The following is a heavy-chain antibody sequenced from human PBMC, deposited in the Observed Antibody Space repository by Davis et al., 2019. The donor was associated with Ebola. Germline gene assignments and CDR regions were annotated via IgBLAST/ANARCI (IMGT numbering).Heavy chain of an antibody. J-gene: IGHJ6*02. CDR2: IYYSGST. D-gene: IGHD5-12*01. Sequence: MPSETLSLTCTVSGGSISSSSYYWGWIRQPPGKGLEWIGSIYYSGSTYYNPSLKSRVTISVDTSKNQFSLKLSSVTAADTAVYYCSGLPYYYAMDVWGQGTTVTVSS. CDR1: GGSISSSSYY. CDR3: SGLPYYYAMDV. V-gene: IGHV4-39*01.